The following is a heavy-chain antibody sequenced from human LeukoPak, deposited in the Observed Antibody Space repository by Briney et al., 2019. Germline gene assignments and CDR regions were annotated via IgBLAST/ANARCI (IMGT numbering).Heavy chain of an antibody. CDR1: GFTVSSSY. Sequence: GGSLRLSCAASGFTVSSSYMSWVRQAPGKGLEWVAVLYSAGHTYYTGYARGRVTISRDTAKNKPYLLSNSMSAEDTAHDCFAIARCDTCGYGSWGQGTLVTVSS. J-gene: IGHJ5*02. CDR3: AIARCDTCGYGS. V-gene: IGHV3-66*02. D-gene: IGHD3-22*01. CDR2: LYSAGHT.